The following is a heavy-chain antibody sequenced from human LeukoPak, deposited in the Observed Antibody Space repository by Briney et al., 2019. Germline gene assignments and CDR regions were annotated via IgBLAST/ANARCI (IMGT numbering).Heavy chain of an antibody. CDR3: ARAWATYYYYGMDV. V-gene: IGHV1-8*01. CDR2: MNPNSGNT. D-gene: IGHD3-16*01. J-gene: IGHJ6*02. Sequence: ASVKVSCKASGYTFTSYDINWVRQATGQGLEWMGWMNPNSGNTGYAQKFQGRVTMTRNTSISTAYMELSSLRSDDTAVYYCARAWATYYYYGMDVWGQGTTVTVSS. CDR1: GYTFTSYD.